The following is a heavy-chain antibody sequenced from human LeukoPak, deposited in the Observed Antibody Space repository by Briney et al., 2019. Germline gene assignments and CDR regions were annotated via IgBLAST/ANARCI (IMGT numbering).Heavy chain of an antibody. Sequence: GGSLRLSCAASGSTFSSYAMSWVRQAPGKGLEWVSGISGSGDNTYYAGSVKGRFTISRDNSKNTLYVQVNSLGTEDTAAYYCAKGSYYDSSGSFYFDYWGQGTLVTVSS. CDR1: GSTFSSYA. J-gene: IGHJ4*02. CDR2: ISGSGDNT. D-gene: IGHD3-22*01. V-gene: IGHV3-23*01. CDR3: AKGSYYDSSGSFYFDY.